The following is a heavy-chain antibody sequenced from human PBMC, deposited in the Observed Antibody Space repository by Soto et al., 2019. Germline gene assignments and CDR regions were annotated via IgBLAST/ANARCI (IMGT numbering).Heavy chain of an antibody. D-gene: IGHD6-19*01. Sequence: SETLSLTCAVYGGSFSDSYWSWIRQPPGKGLEWLGEINHSGSTNYNPSLKSRVTISVDTSKNQFSLKLSSVTAADTAVYYCARKRSSGWYFDYWGQGTLVT. CDR2: INHSGST. J-gene: IGHJ4*02. CDR1: GGSFSDSY. CDR3: ARKRSSGWYFDY. V-gene: IGHV4-34*01.